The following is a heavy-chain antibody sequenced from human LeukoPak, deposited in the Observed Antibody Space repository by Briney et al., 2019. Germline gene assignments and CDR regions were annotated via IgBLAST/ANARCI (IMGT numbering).Heavy chain of an antibody. CDR3: ASWGAGGNS. CDR1: GFAFSSYG. V-gene: IGHV3-33*01. Sequence: GRSLRLSCAASGFAFSSYGMHWVRQAPGKGLEWVAVIWYDGSNKYYADSVKGRFTISRDNSKNTLYLQMNSLRAEDTAVYYCASWGAGGNSWGQGTLVTVSS. J-gene: IGHJ4*02. D-gene: IGHD3-16*01. CDR2: IWYDGSNK.